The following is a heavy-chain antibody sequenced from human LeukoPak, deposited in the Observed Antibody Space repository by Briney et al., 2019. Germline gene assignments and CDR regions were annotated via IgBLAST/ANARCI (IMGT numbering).Heavy chain of an antibody. CDR3: AKEAGSGWTIFDY. V-gene: IGHV3-30*02. J-gene: IGHJ4*02. CDR1: GFTFSNYA. Sequence: GGSLRLSCAASGFTFSNYAMHWVRQAPGKGLEWVAFIRYDGNYKYYADSVKGRFTISRDNSKNTLYLQMNSLRGEDTAVYYCAKEAGSGWTIFDYWGQGTLVTVSS. D-gene: IGHD6-19*01. CDR2: IRYDGNYK.